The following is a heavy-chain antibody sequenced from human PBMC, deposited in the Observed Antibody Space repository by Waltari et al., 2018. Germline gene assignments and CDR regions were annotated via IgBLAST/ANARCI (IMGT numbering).Heavy chain of an antibody. CDR2: INHSGST. Sequence: QVQLQQWGAGLLKPSETLSLTCAVYGGSFSGYYWSWIRQPPGKGLEWIGEINHSGSTNSNPSLKSRVTISVDTSKNQFSLKLSSVTAADTAVYYCARKLGRLTLARGSYSSRAFDIWGQGTMVTVSS. CDR1: GGSFSGYY. J-gene: IGHJ3*02. V-gene: IGHV4-34*01. CDR3: ARKLGRLTLARGSYSSRAFDI. D-gene: IGHD1-26*01.